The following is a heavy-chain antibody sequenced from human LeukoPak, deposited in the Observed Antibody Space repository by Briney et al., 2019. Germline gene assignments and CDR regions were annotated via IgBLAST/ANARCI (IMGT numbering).Heavy chain of an antibody. CDR3: ARGYDILTGYRFDP. V-gene: IGHV4-4*07. D-gene: IGHD3-9*01. CDR2: IYTTGST. CDR1: GDSISSYY. Sequence: SETLSLTCTVSGDSISSYYWSWIRQPAGKGLEWIGRIYTTGSTNYNPSLKSRVTISVDTSKNQFSLKLSSVTAADTAVYYCARGYDILTGYRFDPWGQGTLVTVSS. J-gene: IGHJ5*02.